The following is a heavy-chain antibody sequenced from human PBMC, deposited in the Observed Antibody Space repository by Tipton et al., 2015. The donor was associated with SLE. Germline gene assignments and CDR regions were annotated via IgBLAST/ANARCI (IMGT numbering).Heavy chain of an antibody. CDR1: GGSINSYY. CDR3: ARGIAQDY. V-gene: IGHV4-39*07. Sequence: TLSLTCTVSGGSINSYYWGWIRQPPGKGLEWIGSAHYSGITYYNPSLKSRVTISVDTSKNQLSLRLSSVTAADTAVYYCARGIAQDYWGQGTLVTVSS. J-gene: IGHJ4*02. D-gene: IGHD2-21*01. CDR2: AHYSGIT.